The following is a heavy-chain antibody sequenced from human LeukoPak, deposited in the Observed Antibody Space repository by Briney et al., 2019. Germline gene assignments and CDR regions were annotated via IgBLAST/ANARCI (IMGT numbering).Heavy chain of an antibody. V-gene: IGHV4-59*08. CDR3: TRRLVAATSVIFDP. J-gene: IGHJ5*02. Sequence: SESPSLTRTVSGGSISSYYWSWIRQPPGQGLGGSGYIYYSGSTNYNPSLKSRVTISADTSKNQFSQKLSSVPAADTAVYYCTRRLVAATSVIFDPWGQGTLVTASS. CDR1: GGSISSYY. D-gene: IGHD2-15*01. CDR2: IYYSGST.